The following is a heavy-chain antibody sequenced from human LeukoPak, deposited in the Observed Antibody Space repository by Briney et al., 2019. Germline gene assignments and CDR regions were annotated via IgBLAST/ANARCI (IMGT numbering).Heavy chain of an antibody. Sequence: SETLSLTCTVSGGSISSYYWSWIRQPPGKGLEWIGYIYYSGSTNYNPSLKSRVTISVDTSKNQFSLKLSSVTAADTAVCYCARRSHSSFGDYFDYWGQGTLVTVSS. D-gene: IGHD6-6*01. J-gene: IGHJ4*02. V-gene: IGHV4-59*08. CDR3: ARRSHSSFGDYFDY. CDR1: GGSISSYY. CDR2: IYYSGST.